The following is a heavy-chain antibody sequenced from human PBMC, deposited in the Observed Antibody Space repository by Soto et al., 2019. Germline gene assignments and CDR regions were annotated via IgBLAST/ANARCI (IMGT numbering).Heavy chain of an antibody. CDR1: GGTFSSYA. Sequence: QVQLVQSGAEVKKPGSSVKVSCKASGGTFSSYAISWVRQAPGQGLEWMGWIIPIFGTANYAQKFQGRVTITADESTSTAYMGMSSLRSEDTAVYYCARDIAVAGTKYYYYGMDVWGQGTTVTVSS. CDR2: IIPIFGTA. CDR3: ARDIAVAGTKYYYYGMDV. V-gene: IGHV1-69*01. D-gene: IGHD6-19*01. J-gene: IGHJ6*02.